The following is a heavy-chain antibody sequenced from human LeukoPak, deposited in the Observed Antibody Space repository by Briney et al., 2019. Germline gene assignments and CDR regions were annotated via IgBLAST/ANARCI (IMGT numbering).Heavy chain of an antibody. CDR2: ISAYNGNT. V-gene: IGHV1-18*01. CDR3: ARTSSLDAFDI. Sequence: GASVKVSCKASGYTFTSYAMHWVRQAPGQGLEWMGWISAYNGNTNYAQKLQGRVTMTTDTSTSTAYMELRSLRSDDTAVYYCARTSSLDAFDIWGQGTMVTVSS. J-gene: IGHJ3*02. CDR1: GYTFTSYA. D-gene: IGHD6-6*01.